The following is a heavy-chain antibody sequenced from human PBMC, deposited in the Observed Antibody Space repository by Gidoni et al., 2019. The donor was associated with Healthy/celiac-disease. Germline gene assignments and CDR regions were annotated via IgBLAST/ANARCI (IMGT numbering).Heavy chain of an antibody. CDR2: ISGSGGST. J-gene: IGHJ4*02. Sequence: EVQLLESAGGLVQPGGSLRLSSAASGFTFSSYAMSWVRQAPGKGLEWVSAISGSGGSTYYADSVKGRFTISRDNSKNTLYLQMNSLRAEDTAVYYCAKDNYYDSSGYIDYWGQGTLVTVSS. CDR3: AKDNYYDSSGYIDY. CDR1: GFTFSSYA. D-gene: IGHD3-22*01. V-gene: IGHV3-23*01.